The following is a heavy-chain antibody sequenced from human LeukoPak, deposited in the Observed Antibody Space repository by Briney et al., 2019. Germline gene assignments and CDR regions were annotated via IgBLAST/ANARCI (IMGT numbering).Heavy chain of an antibody. D-gene: IGHD5-12*01. CDR1: GFTFNDYY. V-gene: IGHV3-11*01. CDR3: ATDGSGFDT. CDR2: IDIGGTNT. Sequence: PGGSLRLSCAASGFTFNDYYMSWIRQAPGKGLEWLSYIDIGGTNTHYADSVKGRFTISRDNAKKSLYLEMNNLRAEDTAVYYCATDGSGFDTWGQGVLVTVSS. J-gene: IGHJ5*02.